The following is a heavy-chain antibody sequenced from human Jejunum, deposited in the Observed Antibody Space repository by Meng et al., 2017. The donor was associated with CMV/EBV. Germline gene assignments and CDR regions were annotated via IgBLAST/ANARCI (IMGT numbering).Heavy chain of an antibody. J-gene: IGHJ4*02. CDR1: VSSYG. CDR2: IFPIFSTV. Sequence: VSSYGIRWVRQAPWQGVEWVGTIFPIFSTVNYAQKFQGRVTIATDEFTSAVYMELSSLRSEDTAVFYCARTQAPCSSTACYRSLAYWGQGTLVTVSS. D-gene: IGHD2-2*02. CDR3: ARTQAPCSSTACYRSLAY. V-gene: IGHV1-69*05.